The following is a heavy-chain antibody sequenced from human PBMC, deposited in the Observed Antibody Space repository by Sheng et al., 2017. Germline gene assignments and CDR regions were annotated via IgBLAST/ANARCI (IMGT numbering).Heavy chain of an antibody. Sequence: QVQLVQSGAEVKKPGSSVKVSCKASGGTFSSYTISWVRQAPGQGLEWMGRIIPILGIANYAQKFQGRVTITADKSTSTAYMELSSLRSEDTAVYYCASHRGTYYDFYYWGQGTLVTVSS. CDR2: IIPILGIA. J-gene: IGHJ4*02. D-gene: IGHD3-3*01. CDR1: GGTFSSYT. V-gene: IGHV1-69*02. CDR3: ASHRGTYYDFYY.